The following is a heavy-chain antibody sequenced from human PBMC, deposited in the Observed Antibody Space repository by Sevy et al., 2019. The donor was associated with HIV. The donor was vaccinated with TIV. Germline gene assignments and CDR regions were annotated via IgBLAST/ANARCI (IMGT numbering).Heavy chain of an antibody. J-gene: IGHJ3*02. Sequence: ASVKVSCKVSGYTLTELSMHWVRQAPGKGLEWMGGFDPEDGETIYAQKFQGRVTMTEDTSTDTAYMELRSLRSEDTAGYYCATAPLTGVTPGAFDIWGQGTMVTVSS. CDR2: FDPEDGET. CDR3: ATAPLTGVTPGAFDI. D-gene: IGHD4-4*01. CDR1: GYTLTELS. V-gene: IGHV1-24*01.